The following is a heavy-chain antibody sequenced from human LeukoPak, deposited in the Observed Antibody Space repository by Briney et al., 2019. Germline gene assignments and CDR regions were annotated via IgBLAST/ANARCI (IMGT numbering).Heavy chain of an antibody. CDR1: GFTFSSYA. D-gene: IGHD4-23*01. CDR2: ISSSSSYI. Sequence: PGGSLRLSCAASGFTFSSYAMSWVRQAPGKGLEWVSSISSSSSYIYYADSVKGRFTISRDNAKNSLYLQMNSLRAEDTAVYYCARDDDYGGNSIDYWGQGTLVTVSS. CDR3: ARDDDYGGNSIDY. J-gene: IGHJ4*02. V-gene: IGHV3-21*01.